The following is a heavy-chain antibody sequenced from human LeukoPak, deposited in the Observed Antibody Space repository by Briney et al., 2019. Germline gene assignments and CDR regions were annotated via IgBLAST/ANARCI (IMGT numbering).Heavy chain of an antibody. J-gene: IGHJ4*02. CDR1: GFTLSDYY. CDR2: SRNKADSYTT. CDR3: ARGGLRPLDF. D-gene: IGHD4-17*01. Sequence: GGSLRLSCAASGFTLSDYYMDWVRQAPGKGLEWVGRSRNKADSYTTDYAAAVKGRFTISRDDSRDSLYLQMNSLKTEDTAVYYCARGGLRPLDFWGQGTLVTVSS. V-gene: IGHV3-72*01.